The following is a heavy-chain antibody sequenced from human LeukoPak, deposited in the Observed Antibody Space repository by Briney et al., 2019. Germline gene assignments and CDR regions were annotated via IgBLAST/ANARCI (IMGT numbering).Heavy chain of an antibody. D-gene: IGHD3-16*01. V-gene: IGHV4-59*01. CDR2: IYYSGGT. CDR1: GGSTCSYY. Sequence: SETLSLTCTVSGGSTCSYYWSWIRQSPGKGLEWIGYIYYSGGTNYSPSLKSRVTISVDTSKNQFSLKLTSVTAADTAVYYCARGGTAFDYWGQGTLVTVSS. J-gene: IGHJ4*02. CDR3: ARGGTAFDY.